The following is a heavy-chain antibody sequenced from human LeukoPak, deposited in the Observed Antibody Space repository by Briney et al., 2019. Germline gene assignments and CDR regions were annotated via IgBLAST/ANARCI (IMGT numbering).Heavy chain of an antibody. CDR2: INPNSGGT. CDR1: GYTFTSYG. V-gene: IGHV1-2*02. J-gene: IGHJ5*02. Sequence: ASVKVSCKASGYTFTSYGISWVRQAPGQGLEWMGWINPNSGGTNYAQKFQGRVTMTRDTSISTAYMELSRLRSDDTAVYYCARGRSSIVALNWFDPWSQGTLVTVSS. CDR3: ARGRSSIVALNWFDP. D-gene: IGHD6-6*01.